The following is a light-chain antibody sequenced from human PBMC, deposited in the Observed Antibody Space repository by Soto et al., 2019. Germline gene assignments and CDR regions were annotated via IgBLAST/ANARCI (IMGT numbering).Light chain of an antibody. CDR1: SSDVGSYNL. CDR3: CSYAGSRV. Sequence: QSVLTQPASVSGSPGRSITISCTGTSSDVGSYNLVSWYRQHPGKAPKLMIYEGSKRPSGVSNRFSGSKSGNTASLTISGLQAEDEADYYCCSYAGSRVFGGGTKVTVL. CDR2: EGS. V-gene: IGLV2-23*01. J-gene: IGLJ2*01.